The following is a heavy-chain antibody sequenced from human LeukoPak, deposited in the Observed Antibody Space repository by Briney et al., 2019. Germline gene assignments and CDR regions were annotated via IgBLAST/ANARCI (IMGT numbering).Heavy chain of an antibody. CDR2: IDTTGSDT. J-gene: IGHJ6*02. V-gene: IGHV3-11*06. Sequence: PGGSLRLSCAASGFTFSDYYMTWIRQAPGKGLEWVSCIDTTGSDTNYADPVKGRFTISRDNAKNSLYLQMNSLRVEDTAVYSCARGHFGLDVWGQGTTVTVSS. CDR3: ARGHFGLDV. CDR1: GFTFSDYY.